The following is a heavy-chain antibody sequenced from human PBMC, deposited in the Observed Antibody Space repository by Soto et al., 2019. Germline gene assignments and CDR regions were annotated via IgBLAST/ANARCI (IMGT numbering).Heavy chain of an antibody. V-gene: IGHV3-30-3*01. CDR2: ISYDGSNK. J-gene: IGHJ6*02. CDR3: ARVIREADGSSWYRYYYYGMDV. CDR1: GFTFSSSV. D-gene: IGHD6-13*01. Sequence: PGGSPTLSCAASGFTFSSSVIHWVRQATRKGQEWVAVISYDGSNKYYADSVKGRFTISRDNSKNTLYLQMNSLRAEDTAVYYCARVIREADGSSWYRYYYYGMDVWGQGTTVTVSS.